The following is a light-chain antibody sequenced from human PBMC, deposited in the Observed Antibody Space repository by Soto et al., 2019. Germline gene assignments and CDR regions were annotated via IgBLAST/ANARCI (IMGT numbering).Light chain of an antibody. CDR3: TSFSTGSSYVI. Sequence: QSVLTQPAPVSGSPGQSITISCTGTSSDVGNYKYVSWYQEHPGKAPRLIIYQVTNRPSGVSNRFSGSKSGNTASLTISGLQAEDEADYYCTSFSTGSSYVIFGGGTK. CDR1: SSDVGNYKY. J-gene: IGLJ2*01. V-gene: IGLV2-14*01. CDR2: QVT.